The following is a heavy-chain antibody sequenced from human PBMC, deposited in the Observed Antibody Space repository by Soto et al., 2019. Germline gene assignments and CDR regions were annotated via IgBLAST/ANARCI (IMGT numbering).Heavy chain of an antibody. J-gene: IGHJ5*02. CDR1: GYTFTSYG. CDR2: ISAYNGNT. Sequence: ASVKVSCKASGYTFTSYGISWVRQAPGQGLEWMGWISAYNGNTNYAQKLQGRVTMTTDTSTSTAYMELRSLRSDDTAVYYCARDRDNWNSANKWFDPWGQGTLVTVSS. CDR3: ARDRDNWNSANKWFDP. V-gene: IGHV1-18*01. D-gene: IGHD1-7*01.